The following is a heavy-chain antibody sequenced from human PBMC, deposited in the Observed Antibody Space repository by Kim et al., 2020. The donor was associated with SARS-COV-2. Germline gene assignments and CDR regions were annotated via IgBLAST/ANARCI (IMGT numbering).Heavy chain of an antibody. D-gene: IGHD3-22*01. CDR3: ARDRTYYYDSSGYYQYYYGMDV. J-gene: IGHJ6*02. V-gene: IGHV4-31*03. CDR2: IYYSGST. Sequence: SETLSLTCTVSGGSISSGGYYWSWIRQHPGKGLEWIGYIYYSGSTYYNPSLKSRVTISVDTSKNQFSLKLSSVTAADTAVYYCARDRTYYYDSSGYYQYYYGMDVWGQGTTVTVSS. CDR1: GGSISSGGYY.